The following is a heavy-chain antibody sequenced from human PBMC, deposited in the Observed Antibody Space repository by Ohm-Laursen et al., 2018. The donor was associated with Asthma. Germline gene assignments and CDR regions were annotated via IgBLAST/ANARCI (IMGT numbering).Heavy chain of an antibody. CDR3: GRKQGPCIVSTCYSLDF. CDR1: GGTFSSYA. D-gene: IGHD2-15*01. V-gene: IGHV1-69*13. Sequence: ASVKVSCKASGGTFSSYAISWVRQAPGQGLEWMGGINSVFRTTDYAQKFQGRVTITADESTATVYMELSSLRSDDTALYYCGRKQGPCIVSTCYSLDFWGQGTLITVSS. J-gene: IGHJ4*02. CDR2: INSVFRTT.